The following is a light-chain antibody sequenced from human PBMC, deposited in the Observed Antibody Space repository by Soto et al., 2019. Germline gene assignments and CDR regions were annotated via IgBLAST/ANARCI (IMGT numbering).Light chain of an antibody. CDR1: QSISNW. Sequence: DIQLTQSPSFLSAYVGDRVTITCRASQSISNWLAWYQQRPGKAPRLLIYKASNLESGVPSRFSGSGSGTEFTLIITSLQPDDSATCYCQQYNSYSWTFGQGTKV. V-gene: IGKV1-5*03. J-gene: IGKJ1*01. CDR2: KAS. CDR3: QQYNSYSWT.